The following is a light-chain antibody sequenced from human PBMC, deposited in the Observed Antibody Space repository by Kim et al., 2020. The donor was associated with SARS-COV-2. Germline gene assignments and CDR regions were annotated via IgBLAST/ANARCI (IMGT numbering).Light chain of an antibody. CDR1: QSVGSR. CDR2: DAS. J-gene: IGKJ5*01. V-gene: IGKV3-11*01. Sequence: EIVLTQSPATLSLSPGERATLSCRASQSVGSRLAWYQQKPGQAPRLLIDDASNRATGIPARFSGSGSGTDFTLTISSLEPEDFAVYYCQQYISWPLTFGQGTRLEIK. CDR3: QQYISWPLT.